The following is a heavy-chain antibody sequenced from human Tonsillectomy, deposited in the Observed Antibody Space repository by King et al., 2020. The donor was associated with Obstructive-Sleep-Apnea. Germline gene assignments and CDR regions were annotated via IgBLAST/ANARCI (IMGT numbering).Heavy chain of an antibody. CDR1: GFTLSSYA. J-gene: IGHJ5*02. Sequence: VQLVESGGGLVQPGGSLRLSGSASGFTLSSYAMHWVRQAPGKGLEYVSAISSNGGSTYYADSVKGRFTISRDNSKNTLYLQMSSLRAEDTAVYYCVKQGGYCSGGSCFHNWFDPWGQGTLVTVSS. V-gene: IGHV3-64D*09. CDR2: ISSNGGST. D-gene: IGHD2-15*01. CDR3: VKQGGYCSGGSCFHNWFDP.